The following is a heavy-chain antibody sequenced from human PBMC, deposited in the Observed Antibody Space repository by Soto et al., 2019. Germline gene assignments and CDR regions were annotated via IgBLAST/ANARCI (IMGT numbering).Heavy chain of an antibody. CDR1: GFTFSSYA. CDR2: ISYDGSNK. J-gene: IGHJ4*02. CDR3: ARDHYYDSSGYYFDY. V-gene: IGHV3-30-3*01. D-gene: IGHD3-22*01. Sequence: GGSLRLSCAASGFTFSSYAMHWVRQAPGKGLEWVAVISYDGSNKYYADSVKGRFTISIDNSKNTLYLQMNSLRAEDTAVYYCARDHYYDSSGYYFDYWGQGTLVTVSS.